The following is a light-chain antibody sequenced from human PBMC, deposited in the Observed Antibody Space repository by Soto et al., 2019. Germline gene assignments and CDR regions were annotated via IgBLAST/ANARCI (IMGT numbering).Light chain of an antibody. Sequence: QSLLTQPPSASWTPGQRVTISCSGSSSNIGSNTVNWYQQLPGTAPKLLIYSNNQRPSGVPDRFSGSKSGTSASLAISGLQSEDEADYYCAAWDDSLNGSYVFGTGTKVTVL. CDR1: SSNIGSNT. V-gene: IGLV1-44*01. CDR2: SNN. J-gene: IGLJ1*01. CDR3: AAWDDSLNGSYV.